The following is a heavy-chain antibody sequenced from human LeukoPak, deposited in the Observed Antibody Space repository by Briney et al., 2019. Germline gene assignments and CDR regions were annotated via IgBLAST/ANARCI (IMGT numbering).Heavy chain of an antibody. V-gene: IGHV3-23*01. D-gene: IGHD6-19*01. J-gene: IGHJ4*02. CDR3: AKGFLGGTDQYFDS. Sequence: GGSLRLSCEACGSTFRSYAMNWVRQAPGKGLEWVSAIGSGGGSTDYADSVQGRFTISRDNSKSTLYLQMNSLRAEDTAVYYCAKGFLGGTDQYFDSWGQGTLVTVSS. CDR2: IGSGGGST. CDR1: GSTFRSYA.